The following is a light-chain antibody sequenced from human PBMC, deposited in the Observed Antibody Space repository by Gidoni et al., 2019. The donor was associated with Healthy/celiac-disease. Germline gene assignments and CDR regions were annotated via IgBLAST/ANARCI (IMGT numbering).Light chain of an antibody. V-gene: IGLV3-21*02. Sequence: SYVLTQPPSVSVAPGQTARITCGGNNIGSKSVHWYQQMPGQAPVLVVYDDTDRPSGIPERFSGSNSGNTATLTISRVEAGDEADYYCQVWDTSSDHPVVFGGGTKLTVL. J-gene: IGLJ2*01. CDR1: NIGSKS. CDR2: DDT. CDR3: QVWDTSSDHPVV.